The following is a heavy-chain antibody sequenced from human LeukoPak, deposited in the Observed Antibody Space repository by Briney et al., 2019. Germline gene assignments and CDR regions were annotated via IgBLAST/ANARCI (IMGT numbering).Heavy chain of an antibody. J-gene: IGHJ4*02. V-gene: IGHV3-64*01. Sequence: GGSLRLSCAASGFTFSSYAMHWVRQAPGKGLEYVSAISSNGGSTYYANSVKGRFTISRDSSKNTLYLQMGSLRAEDMAVYYCARLHYGDLYYFDYWGQGTLVTVSS. CDR2: ISSNGGST. D-gene: IGHD4-17*01. CDR3: ARLHYGDLYYFDY. CDR1: GFTFSSYA.